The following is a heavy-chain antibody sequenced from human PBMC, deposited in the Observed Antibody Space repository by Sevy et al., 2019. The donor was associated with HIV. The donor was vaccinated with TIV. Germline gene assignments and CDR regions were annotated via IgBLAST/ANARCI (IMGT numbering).Heavy chain of an antibody. D-gene: IGHD3-9*01. J-gene: IGHJ5*02. V-gene: IGHV4-59*13. CDR1: GGSNNNYY. CDR3: AASYYDFLTGSGGWFDP. Sequence: SETLTLTCSLSGGSNNNYYWSWIRQPPGKGLEWIGYIYHTGSTNYNPSLKSRVTISIDKSNNQFSLKLSSVTAADTAVYYCAASYYDFLTGSGGWFDPWGRGTLVTVSS. CDR2: IYHTGST.